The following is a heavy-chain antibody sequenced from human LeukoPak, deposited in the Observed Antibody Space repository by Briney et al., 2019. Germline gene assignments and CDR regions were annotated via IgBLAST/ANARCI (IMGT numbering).Heavy chain of an antibody. Sequence: ASVKVSCKASGYTFTGYYMHWVRQAPGQGLEWMGWINPNSGGTNYAQKFQGRVTMTRDTSISTAYMELSRLRSDDTAVYYCARAPPIYYYGSGVQYYYYYYMDVWGKGTTVTISS. D-gene: IGHD3-10*01. CDR2: INPNSGGT. V-gene: IGHV1-2*02. CDR1: GYTFTGYY. CDR3: ARAPPIYYYGSGVQYYYYYYMDV. J-gene: IGHJ6*03.